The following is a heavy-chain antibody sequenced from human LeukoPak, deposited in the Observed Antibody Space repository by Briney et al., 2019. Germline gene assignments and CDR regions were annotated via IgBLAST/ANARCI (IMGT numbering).Heavy chain of an antibody. D-gene: IGHD3-9*01. J-gene: IGHJ4*02. CDR3: ARRFDA. V-gene: IGHV3-48*01. CDR1: GFSFTAYS. CDR2: IGPGGDI. Sequence: GGSLRLSCAASGFSFTAYSMNWVRQAPGRGLEWISYIGPGGDIYYADSVTGRFTVSRDTAKNSLYLQMNGLRVEDTAVYYCARRFDAWGQGTLVTVSS.